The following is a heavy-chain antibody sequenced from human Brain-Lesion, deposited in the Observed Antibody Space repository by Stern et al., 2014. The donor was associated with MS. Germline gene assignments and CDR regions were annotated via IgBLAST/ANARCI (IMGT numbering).Heavy chain of an antibody. CDR2: IYYSGFT. V-gene: IGHV4-39*01. J-gene: IGHJ4*02. CDR1: GGSISSSTYY. D-gene: IGHD1-26*01. Sequence: ESGPGLVKPSETLSLTCTVSGGSISSSTYYWAWIRQPPGKGLEWIGNIYYSGFTYYNPSLKSRVTISIDISKNQFSLKLSSVTAADTAIYYCARHDSVPRPSQLYSARDRGPGYFDYWGQGTLVTVSS. CDR3: ARHDSVPRPSQLYSARDRGPGYFDY.